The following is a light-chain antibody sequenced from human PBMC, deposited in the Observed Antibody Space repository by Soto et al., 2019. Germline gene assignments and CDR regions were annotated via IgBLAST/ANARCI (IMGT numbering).Light chain of an antibody. Sequence: QSALTQPPSASGSPGQSVTISCTGTSSDVGGYNYVSWFQYHPGKAPKLLIHEANKRPSGVPDRFSGSKSGNTASLTVSGLQAEDEADYYCISYGGSTLCAFGPGTKV. V-gene: IGLV2-8*01. J-gene: IGLJ1*01. CDR1: SSDVGGYNY. CDR2: EAN. CDR3: ISYGGSTLCA.